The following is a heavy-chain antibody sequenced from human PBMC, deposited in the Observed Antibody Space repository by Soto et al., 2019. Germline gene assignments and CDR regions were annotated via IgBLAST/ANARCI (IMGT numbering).Heavy chain of an antibody. D-gene: IGHD6-6*01. CDR2: IDPSDSYT. Sequence: GESLKSSGEGSVYSFTTYRISWVRQMPGKGLEWMGRIDPSDSYTNYSPSFQGHVTISADKSISTAYLQWSSLKASDTAMYYCAREYSSSSQVFDPWGQGTLVTVSS. CDR3: AREYSSSSQVFDP. CDR1: VYSFTTYR. V-gene: IGHV5-10-1*01. J-gene: IGHJ5*02.